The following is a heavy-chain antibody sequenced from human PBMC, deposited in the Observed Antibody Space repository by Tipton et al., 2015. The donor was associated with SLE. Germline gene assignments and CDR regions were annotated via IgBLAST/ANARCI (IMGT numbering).Heavy chain of an antibody. J-gene: IGHJ4*02. V-gene: IGHV4-34*01. CDR2: INHSGST. CDR1: GGSISSYY. Sequence: TLSLTCTVSGGSISSYYWSWIRQPPGKGLEWIGEINHSGSTNYNPSLKSRVTISVDTSKNQFSLKLSSVTAADTAVYYCARDRDYDSSGYFHCFDYWGQGTLVTVSS. D-gene: IGHD3-22*01. CDR3: ARDRDYDSSGYFHCFDY.